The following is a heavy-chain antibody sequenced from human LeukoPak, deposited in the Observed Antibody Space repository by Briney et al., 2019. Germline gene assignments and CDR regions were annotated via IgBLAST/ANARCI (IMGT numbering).Heavy chain of an antibody. Sequence: PGGSLRLSCAASGFTFSSYGMHWVRQAPGKGLEWVAFIRYDGSNKYYADSVKGRFTISRDNSKNTLYLQMNSLRSEDTAVYYCATGVAPPCEPLCGGDLDDAFDIWGQGTMVTVSS. J-gene: IGHJ3*02. CDR2: IRYDGSNK. D-gene: IGHD2-21*01. CDR3: ATGVAPPCEPLCGGDLDDAFDI. CDR1: GFTFSSYG. V-gene: IGHV3-30*02.